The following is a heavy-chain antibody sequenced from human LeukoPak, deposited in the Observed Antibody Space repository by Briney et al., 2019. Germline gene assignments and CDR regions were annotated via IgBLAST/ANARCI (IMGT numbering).Heavy chain of an antibody. CDR1: GGSISSYY. J-gene: IGHJ3*02. Sequence: PSETLSLTCTVSGGSISSYYWSWIRQPPGKGLEWIGYIYYSGSTNYNPSLKSRVTISVDTSKNQFSLKLSSVTAADTAVCYCARESRMIDAFDIWGQGTMVTVSS. CDR3: ARESRMIDAFDI. D-gene: IGHD3-22*01. V-gene: IGHV4-59*01. CDR2: IYYSGST.